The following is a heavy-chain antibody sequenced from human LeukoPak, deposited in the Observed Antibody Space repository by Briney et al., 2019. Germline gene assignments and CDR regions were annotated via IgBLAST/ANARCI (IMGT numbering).Heavy chain of an antibody. CDR1: GFTFSSYA. CDR3: ARVGELELLHYGMDV. V-gene: IGHV3-64*01. J-gene: IGHJ6*02. D-gene: IGHD1-7*01. Sequence: GGSLRLSCAASGFTFSSYAMHWVRQAPGKGLEYVSAISSNGGSTYYANSVKGRFTISRDNSKNTLYLQMGGLRAEDMAVYYCARVGELELLHYGMDVWGQGTTVTVSS. CDR2: ISSNGGST.